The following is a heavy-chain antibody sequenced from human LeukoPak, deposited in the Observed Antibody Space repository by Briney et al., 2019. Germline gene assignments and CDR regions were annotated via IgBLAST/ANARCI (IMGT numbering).Heavy chain of an antibody. CDR2: INHSGST. CDR3: ARGPGGSCYSVHCARDY. D-gene: IGHD2-15*01. Sequence: SETLSLTCAVYGGSFSGYYWSWIRQPPGKGLEWMGEINHSGSTNYNPSLKSRVTISVDTSKKQFSLKLSSVTAADTAVYYCARGPGGSCYSVHCARDYWGQGTLVTVSS. CDR1: GGSFSGYY. V-gene: IGHV4-34*01. J-gene: IGHJ4*02.